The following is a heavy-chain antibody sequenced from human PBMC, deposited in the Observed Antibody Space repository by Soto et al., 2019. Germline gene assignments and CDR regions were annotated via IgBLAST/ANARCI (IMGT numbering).Heavy chain of an antibody. CDR3: ARAVPSRGYYYGMDV. CDR2: INHSGSA. D-gene: IGHD6-6*01. V-gene: IGHV4-34*01. Sequence: PSETLSLTCAVYGGSFSGYYWSWIRQPPGKGLEWIGEINHSGSANYNPSLKSRVTISVDTSKNQFSLKLSSVTAADTAVYYCARAVPSRGYYYGMDVWGQGTTVT. J-gene: IGHJ6*02. CDR1: GGSFSGYY.